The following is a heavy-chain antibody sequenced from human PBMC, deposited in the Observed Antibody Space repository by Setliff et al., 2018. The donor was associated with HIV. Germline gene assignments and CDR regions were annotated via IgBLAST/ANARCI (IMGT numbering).Heavy chain of an antibody. V-gene: IGHV3-21*01. CDR2: ISASATYI. J-gene: IGHJ5*02. D-gene: IGHD3-9*01. Sequence: GGSLRLSCAASGFTFSNYSMNWVRQTPGKGLEWVSSISASATYIYYADSVKGRFTISRDNAENSLYLQMNSLRAEDTAVYYCARDNGRYFDRGWFDPWGQGARVTVSA. CDR1: GFTFSNYS. CDR3: ARDNGRYFDRGWFDP.